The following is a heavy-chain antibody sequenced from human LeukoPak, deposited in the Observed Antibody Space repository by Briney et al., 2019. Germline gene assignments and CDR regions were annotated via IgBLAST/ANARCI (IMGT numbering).Heavy chain of an antibody. D-gene: IGHD7-27*01. V-gene: IGHV3-74*01. CDR3: TGKSGHAYGMDV. CDR2: IGSDGSDT. J-gene: IGHJ6*02. Sequence: SGGSLRLSCAASGFTFSTYWVHWVRQAPGKGLMWVSRIGSDGSDTIYADSVKGRFTISIDNAKNTVYLQMNSLRAEDTAVYYCTGKSGHAYGMDVWGQGTTVTVSS. CDR1: GFTFSTYW.